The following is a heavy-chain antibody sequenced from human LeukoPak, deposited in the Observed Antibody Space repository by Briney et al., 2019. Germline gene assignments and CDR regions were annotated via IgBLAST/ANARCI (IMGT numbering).Heavy chain of an antibody. CDR1: GYTFTGYY. Sequence: ASVKVSCKAPGYTFTGYYMHWVRQAPGQGLEWMGWINPSSGGTNYAQNFQGRVTMTRDTSISTAYMELSRLRSDDTAVYYCARAPIAARPSPFDYWGQGTLVTVSS. D-gene: IGHD6-6*01. J-gene: IGHJ4*02. CDR3: ARAPIAARPSPFDY. CDR2: INPSSGGT. V-gene: IGHV1-2*02.